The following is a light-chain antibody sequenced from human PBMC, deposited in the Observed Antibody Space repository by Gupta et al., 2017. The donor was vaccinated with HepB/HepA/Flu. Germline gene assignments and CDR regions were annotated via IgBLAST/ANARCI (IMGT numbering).Light chain of an antibody. CDR3: LLFYTGGRRV. CDR2: DTN. V-gene: IGLV7-46*01. CDR1: TGAVTSGHY. J-gene: IGLJ3*02. Sequence: QAVVTQEPSLTVSPGATVTLTCGSSTGAVTSGHYPYWFQQKPGQAPRTLIYDTNNKHSWTPARFSGSLLGGKAALTLSGAQPEDEADYYCLLFYTGGRRVFGGGTKLTVL.